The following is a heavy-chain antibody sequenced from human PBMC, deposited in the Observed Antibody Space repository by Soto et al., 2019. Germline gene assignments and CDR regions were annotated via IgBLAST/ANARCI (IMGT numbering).Heavy chain of an antibody. CDR1: GGSFSGYY. V-gene: IGHV4-34*01. Sequence: SETLSLTCAVYGGSFSGYYWSWIRQPPGKGLEWIGEINHSGSTNYNPSLKSRVTISVDTSKNQFSLKLSSVTAADTAVYYCARQEPAAMNYYGMDVWGQGTTVTVSS. CDR3: ARQEPAAMNYYGMDV. CDR2: INHSGST. J-gene: IGHJ6*02. D-gene: IGHD2-2*01.